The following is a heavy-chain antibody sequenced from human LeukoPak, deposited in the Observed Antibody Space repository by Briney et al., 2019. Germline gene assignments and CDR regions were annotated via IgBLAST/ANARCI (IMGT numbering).Heavy chain of an antibody. Sequence: SETLSLTCTVSGGSISSSSYYWGWIRQPPGKGLEWIGGIYYSGSTYYNPSLKSRVTISVDTSKNQFSLKLSSVTAADTAVYYCARDYSSLSGFDYWGQGTLVTVSS. V-gene: IGHV4-39*02. D-gene: IGHD6-19*01. CDR2: IYYSGST. CDR3: ARDYSSLSGFDY. J-gene: IGHJ4*02. CDR1: GGSISSSSYY.